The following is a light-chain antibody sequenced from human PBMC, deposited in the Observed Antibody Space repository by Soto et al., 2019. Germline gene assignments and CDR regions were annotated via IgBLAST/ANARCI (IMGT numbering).Light chain of an antibody. J-gene: IGLJ2*01. CDR2: DII. CDR1: SSDVGGYDY. Sequence: QSALTQPASVSGSPGQSITISCTGTSSDVGGYDYVSWYQQHPGKAPKLMIYDIINRPSGVSDRFSGSKSANTASLTISGLQAEDEDDYYCSSFTASNTEVFGGGTKLTVL. V-gene: IGLV2-14*01. CDR3: SSFTASNTEV.